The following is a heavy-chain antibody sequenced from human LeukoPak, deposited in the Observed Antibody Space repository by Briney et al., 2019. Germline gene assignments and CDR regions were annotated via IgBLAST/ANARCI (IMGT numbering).Heavy chain of an antibody. D-gene: IGHD2-15*01. J-gene: IGHJ3*02. CDR2: ISSSSSYI. CDR1: GFTFSSYS. Sequence: PGGSLRLSCAASGFTFSSYSMNWVRQAPGKGLEWVSSISSSSSYIYYADSVKGRFTISRDNAKNSLYLQMNSLRAEDTAVYYCARVRYCSGGSCYSGAFDIWGQGTMVTVS. V-gene: IGHV3-21*01. CDR3: ARVRYCSGGSCYSGAFDI.